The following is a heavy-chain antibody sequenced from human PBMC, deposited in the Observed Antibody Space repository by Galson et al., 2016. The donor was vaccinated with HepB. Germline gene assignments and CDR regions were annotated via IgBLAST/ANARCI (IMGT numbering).Heavy chain of an antibody. CDR2: IYYTGTT. J-gene: IGHJ5*02. D-gene: IGHD4-17*01. V-gene: IGHV4-39*01. CDR1: GGSISGSNYY. CDR3: ARQGSTATPFPHSHYFDP. Sequence: TLSLTCTVSGGSISGSNYYWGWIRQTPGKGLEWIGTIYYTGTTFYNPSLKSRVTISVDTSKNQFSLTLSSVTAADTAVFYCARQGSTATPFPHSHYFDPWGQGTLVTVSS.